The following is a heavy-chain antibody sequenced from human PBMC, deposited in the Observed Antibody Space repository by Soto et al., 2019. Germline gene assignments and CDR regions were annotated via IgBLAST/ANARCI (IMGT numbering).Heavy chain of an antibody. V-gene: IGHV3-7*01. D-gene: IGHD3-16*01. Sequence: EVQLVESGGGLVQPGGSLRLSCAASGFTFSTYWMTWVRQPPGKGLEWVANMDKDGSETYYVDSGRGRFTVSRDNAKNSLYLQMNSLRVEDTAVYYCVCGGNFFIYWGQGTLVTVSP. CDR3: VCGGNFFIY. J-gene: IGHJ4*02. CDR1: GFTFSTYW. CDR2: MDKDGSET.